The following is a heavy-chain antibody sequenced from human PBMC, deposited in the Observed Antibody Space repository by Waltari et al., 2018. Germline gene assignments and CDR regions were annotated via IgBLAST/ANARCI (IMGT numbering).Heavy chain of an antibody. CDR3: ARDYCDRTNCHGMDV. D-gene: IGHD3-22*01. CDR2: ISYNERNI. Sequence: QVQLVESGGGVVQPGRSLRLSCAASEFTFSSYAMHWVRQAPGKGLGWLAVISYNERNIYYVDSVRGRFAISRDNSKKMLYLQMNSLRAEDTAVYYCARDYCDRTNCHGMDVWGQGTTVTVSS. V-gene: IGHV3-30*09. J-gene: IGHJ6*02. CDR1: EFTFSSYA.